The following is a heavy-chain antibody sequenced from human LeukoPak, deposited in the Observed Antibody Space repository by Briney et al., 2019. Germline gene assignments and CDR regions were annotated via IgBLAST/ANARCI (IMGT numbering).Heavy chain of an antibody. V-gene: IGHV1-2*02. Sequence: ASVKVSCKASGYTFTGYYMHWVRQAPGQGLEWMGWINPNSGGTNYAQKFQGRVTMTRDTSISTVYMELSSLRSEDTAVYYCARAPCYSSGWYSHYYYYMDVWGKGTTVTISS. J-gene: IGHJ6*03. CDR1: GYTFTGYY. D-gene: IGHD6-19*01. CDR3: ARAPCYSSGWYSHYYYYMDV. CDR2: INPNSGGT.